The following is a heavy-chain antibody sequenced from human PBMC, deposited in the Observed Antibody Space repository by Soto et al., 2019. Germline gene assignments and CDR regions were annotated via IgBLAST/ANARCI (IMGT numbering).Heavy chain of an antibody. Sequence: SETLSLTCTVSGGSISSSSYYWGWIRQPPGKGLEWIGSIYYSGSTYYNPSLKSRVTISVDTSKNQFSLKLSSVTAADTAVYYCARERGTSIIAARWSLYYYGMDVWGQGTTVTVSS. CDR1: GGSISSSSYY. J-gene: IGHJ6*02. V-gene: IGHV4-39*02. CDR3: ARERGTSIIAARWSLYYYGMDV. CDR2: IYYSGST. D-gene: IGHD6-6*01.